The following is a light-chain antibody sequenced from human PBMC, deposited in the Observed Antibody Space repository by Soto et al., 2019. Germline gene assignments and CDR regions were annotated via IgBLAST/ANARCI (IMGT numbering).Light chain of an antibody. CDR1: QSVSRSY. CDR3: QQYGSSPF. Sequence: EIVLTQSPGTLSLSPGERATLSCRASQSVSRSYLAWYQQKPGQAPRLLIYGASSRATGIPDRFSGSASGTEFTLTISRLEPEDFAVYYCQQYGSSPFFGHGTRLEIK. J-gene: IGKJ5*01. CDR2: GAS. V-gene: IGKV3-20*01.